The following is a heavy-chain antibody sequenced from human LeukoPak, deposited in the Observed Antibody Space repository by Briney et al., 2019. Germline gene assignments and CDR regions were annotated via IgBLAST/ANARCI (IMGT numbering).Heavy chain of an antibody. CDR1: GFTFSRYW. J-gene: IGHJ6*02. V-gene: IGHV3-7*01. CDR2: IKQDGSEK. D-gene: IGHD3-22*01. Sequence: GGSLRLSCAPSGFTFSRYWMSWVRQAPGKGLEWVANIKQDGSEKYYVDSVKGRFTISRDNAKNSLYLQMNSLRDEDTAVYYCAALLPAAYYYDSSWVEEWADYYGMDVWGQGTTVTVSS. CDR3: AALLPAAYYYDSSWVEEWADYYGMDV.